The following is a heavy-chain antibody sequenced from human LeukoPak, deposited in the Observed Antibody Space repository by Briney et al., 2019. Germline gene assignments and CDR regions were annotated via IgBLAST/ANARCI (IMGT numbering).Heavy chain of an antibody. J-gene: IGHJ5*02. CDR2: IYYSGST. V-gene: IGHV4-61*01. CDR1: GGSISSSSYY. Sequence: PSETLSLTCTVSGGSISSSSYYWSWIRQPPGKGLEWIGYIYYSGSTNYNPSLKSRVTISVDTSKNQFSLKLSSVTAADTAVYYCARGGDSSGFVWFDPWGQGTLVTVSS. D-gene: IGHD3-22*01. CDR3: ARGGDSSGFVWFDP.